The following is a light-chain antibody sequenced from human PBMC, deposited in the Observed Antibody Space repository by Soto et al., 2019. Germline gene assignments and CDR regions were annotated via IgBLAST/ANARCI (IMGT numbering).Light chain of an antibody. V-gene: IGKV3-20*01. J-gene: IGKJ1*01. Sequence: EIVLTQSPGTLSLYPGERATLSCRASQSVSSSYLAWYQQKPGQAPRLLIYGASSRATGIPDRFSGSGSGTDFTLTISRLEPEDFAVYYCQQYGSSPEGTFGQGTKVDIK. CDR1: QSVSSSY. CDR3: QQYGSSPEGT. CDR2: GAS.